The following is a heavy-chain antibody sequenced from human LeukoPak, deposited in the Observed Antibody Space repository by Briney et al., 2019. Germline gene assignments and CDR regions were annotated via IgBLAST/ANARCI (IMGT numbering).Heavy chain of an antibody. CDR2: IKQDGSEK. J-gene: IGHJ6*03. D-gene: IGHD6-6*01. CDR1: GFTFSSYW. CDR3: ARVGIAALYYYYYMDV. V-gene: IGHV3-7*01. Sequence: GGSLRLSCAASGFTFSSYWMSWVRQAPGKGLEWVANIKQDGSEKYYVDSVKGRFTISRDNAKNSLYLQMNSLRAEDTAVYYRARVGIAALYYYYYMDVWGKGTTVTVSS.